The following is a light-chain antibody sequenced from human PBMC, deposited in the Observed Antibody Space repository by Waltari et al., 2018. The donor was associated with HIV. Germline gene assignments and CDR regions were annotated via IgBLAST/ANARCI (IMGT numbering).Light chain of an antibody. J-gene: IGLJ2*01. CDR1: RSNIGAGYF. CDR3: QSYDSSLRASV. CDR2: SDI. V-gene: IGLV1-40*01. Sequence: QSALTQPPSVSGAPGQRVTISCTGNRSNIGAGYFVHWYQHLPGTAPQLLVYSDINRPSGVPDRFSGSNSGTSASLVSTGLQAEDEADYYCQSYDSSLRASVFGGGTKLTVL.